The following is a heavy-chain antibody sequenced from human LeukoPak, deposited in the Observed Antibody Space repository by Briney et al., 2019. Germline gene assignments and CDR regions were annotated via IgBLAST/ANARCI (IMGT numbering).Heavy chain of an antibody. CDR3: ARVGVGP. Sequence: ASVKVSCKASGYTFTSYGILWVRQAPGQRLEWMGWMNPSNGNTKYSEKFQGRVSISRDTSATTAYMELSSRRSEDTAVYYCARVGVGPWGQGTLVTVSS. V-gene: IGHV1-3*01. CDR1: GYTFTSYG. J-gene: IGHJ5*02. CDR2: MNPSNGNT. D-gene: IGHD2-8*01.